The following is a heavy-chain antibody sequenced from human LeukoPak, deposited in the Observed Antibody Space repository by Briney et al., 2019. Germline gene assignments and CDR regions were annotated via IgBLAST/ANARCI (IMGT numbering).Heavy chain of an antibody. CDR2: ISAYNGNT. CDR3: ARSGYDSFFDY. J-gene: IGHJ4*02. CDR1: GYTFTGYY. D-gene: IGHD5-12*01. V-gene: IGHV1-18*04. Sequence: ASVKVSCKASGYTFTGYYMHWVRQAPGQGLEWMGWISAYNGNTNYAQKLQGRVTMTTDTSTSTAYMELRSLRSDDTAMYYCARSGYDSFFDYWGQGTLVTVSS.